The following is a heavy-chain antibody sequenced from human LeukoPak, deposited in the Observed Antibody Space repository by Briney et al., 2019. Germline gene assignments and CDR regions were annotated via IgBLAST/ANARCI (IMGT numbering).Heavy chain of an antibody. D-gene: IGHD3-22*01. V-gene: IGHV4-34*01. CDR1: GGSFSGYY. CDR3: ARVGYSSGYKFFDY. J-gene: IGHJ4*02. CDR2: INHSGST. Sequence: SETLSLTCAVYGGSFSGYYWSWIRPPPGKGLEWIGEINHSGSTNYNPSLKSRVTISVDTSKNQFSLKLSSVTAADTAVYYCARVGYSSGYKFFDYWGQGTLVTVSS.